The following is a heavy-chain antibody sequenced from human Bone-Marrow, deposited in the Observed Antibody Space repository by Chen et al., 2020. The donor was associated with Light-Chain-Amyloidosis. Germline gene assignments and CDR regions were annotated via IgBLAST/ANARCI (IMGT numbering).Heavy chain of an antibody. J-gene: IGHJ4*02. CDR2: INSDGSSR. Sequence: VQLVESGGGLVQPGGSLRLSCAASGFTFSNFWMHWVRQAPGKGLVWVSRINSDGSSRTYADSVKGRFTISRDNAKNTLYLQMNSLRAEDTAVYYCTRRNCSSTSCFSDFWGQGTLVSVSS. D-gene: IGHD2-2*01. CDR1: GFTFSNFW. CDR3: TRRNCSSTSCFSDF. V-gene: IGHV3-74*01.